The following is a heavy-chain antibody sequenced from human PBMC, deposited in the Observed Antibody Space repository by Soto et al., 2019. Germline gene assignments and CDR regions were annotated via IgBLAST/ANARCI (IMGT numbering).Heavy chain of an antibody. CDR2: ISGSGGST. CDR1: GFTFSNFA. V-gene: IGHV3-23*01. J-gene: IGHJ6*02. CDR3: AKDTAGDYYYYGMDV. Sequence: PGGSLRLSCAASGFTFSNFAMSWVRQAPGKGLEWVAAISGSGGSTYYGDSVKGRISISRDNSKNTLYLQMNSLRAEDTAVYYCAKDTAGDYYYYGMDVWGQGTTVTVSS. D-gene: IGHD2-8*02.